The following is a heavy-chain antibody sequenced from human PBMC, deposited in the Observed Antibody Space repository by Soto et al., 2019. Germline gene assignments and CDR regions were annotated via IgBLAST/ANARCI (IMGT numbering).Heavy chain of an antibody. CDR3: AKDQYQMFRDFGMNV. V-gene: IGHV3-23*01. CDR1: GFDFSVYA. D-gene: IGHD3-10*02. Sequence: PGGSLRLSCAASGFDFSVYAMTWVRRAPGKGLEWVSTITAGGDTSNADSVKGRFTISRDNSKNTLFLQMNSLRAEDTAVYYCAKDQYQMFRDFGMNVWGQGTTVTVSS. CDR2: ITAGGDT. J-gene: IGHJ6*02.